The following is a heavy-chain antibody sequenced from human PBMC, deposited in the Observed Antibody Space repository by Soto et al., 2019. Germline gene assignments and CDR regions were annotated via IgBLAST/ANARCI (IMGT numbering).Heavy chain of an antibody. D-gene: IGHD4-17*01. J-gene: IGHJ6*02. V-gene: IGHV3-53*01. Sequence: GGSLRLSCAASGFTVSSNYMSWVRQAPGKGLEWVSVIYSGGSTYYADSVKGRFTISRDNSKNTLYLQMNSLRAEDTAVYYCARDPGTTVTTDYYYGMDVWGQGTTVTVSS. CDR3: ARDPGTTVTTDYYYGMDV. CDR1: GFTVSSNY. CDR2: IYSGGST.